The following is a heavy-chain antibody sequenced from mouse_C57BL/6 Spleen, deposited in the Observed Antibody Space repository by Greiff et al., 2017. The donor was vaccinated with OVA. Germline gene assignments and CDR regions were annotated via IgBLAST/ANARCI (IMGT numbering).Heavy chain of an antibody. CDR3: ARSKTAQAYYAMDY. D-gene: IGHD3-2*02. Sequence: QVQLKQSGPELVKPGASVKISCKASGYAFSSSWMNWVKQRPGKGLEWIGRIYPGDGDTNYNGKFKGKATLTADKSSSTAYMQLSSLTSEDSAVYVCARSKTAQAYYAMDYWGQGTSVTVSS. J-gene: IGHJ4*01. CDR2: IYPGDGDT. V-gene: IGHV1-82*01. CDR1: GYAFSSSW.